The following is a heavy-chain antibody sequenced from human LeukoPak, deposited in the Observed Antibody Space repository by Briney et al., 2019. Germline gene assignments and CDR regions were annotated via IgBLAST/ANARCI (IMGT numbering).Heavy chain of an antibody. CDR3: ARSKYGWGNWFDP. D-gene: IGHD3-16*01. CDR1: GGSFSGYY. V-gene: IGHV4-34*01. J-gene: IGHJ5*02. Sequence: SETLSLTCAVYGGSFSGYYWSWIRQPPGKGLEWIGEINHSGSTNYNPSPKSRVTISVDTSKNQFSLKLSSVTAADTAVYYCARSKYGWGNWFDPWGQGTLVTVSS. CDR2: INHSGST.